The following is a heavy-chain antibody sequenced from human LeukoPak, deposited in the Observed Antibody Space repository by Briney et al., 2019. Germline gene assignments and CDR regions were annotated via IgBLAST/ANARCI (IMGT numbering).Heavy chain of an antibody. D-gene: IGHD2-15*01. V-gene: IGHV3-21*01. J-gene: IGHJ4*02. CDR2: ISSSSSYI. CDR3: ARDMDLDIVVVVAATALDY. CDR1: GGSISTSSYY. Sequence: ETLSLTCTVSGGSISTSSYYWGWIRQAPGKGLEWVSSISSSSSYIYYADSVKGRFTISRDNAKNSLYLQMNSLRAEDTAAYYCARDMDLDIVVVVAATALDYWGQGTLVTVSS.